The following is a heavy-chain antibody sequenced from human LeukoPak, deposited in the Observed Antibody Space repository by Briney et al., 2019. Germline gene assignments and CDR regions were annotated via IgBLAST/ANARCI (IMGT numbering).Heavy chain of an antibody. CDR1: GGSISSYY. CDR2: IYYSGST. Sequence: PSETLSLTCTVSGGSISSYYWSWFRQPPGKGLEWIGYIYYSGSTNYNPSLKSRVTISVDTSKNQFSLKLSSVTAADTAVYYCAREPYCSGGSCYSPWGQGTLVTVSS. V-gene: IGHV4-59*01. CDR3: AREPYCSGGSCYSP. J-gene: IGHJ5*02. D-gene: IGHD2-15*01.